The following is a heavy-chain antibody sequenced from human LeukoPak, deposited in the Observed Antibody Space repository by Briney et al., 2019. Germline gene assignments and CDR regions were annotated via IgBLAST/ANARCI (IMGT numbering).Heavy chain of an antibody. CDR2: IKQDGSEK. J-gene: IGHJ4*02. CDR1: GFTFSSYW. V-gene: IGHV3-7*01. Sequence: PGGSLRLSCAASGFTFSSYWMSWVRQAPGKGLEWVANIKQDGSEKYYVDSVKGRFTIPRDNTKNSLYLQMNSLRVEDTAVYYCARDDTVTTRVGFIDWGQGTLVTVSS. D-gene: IGHD4-17*01. CDR3: ARDDTVTTRVGFID.